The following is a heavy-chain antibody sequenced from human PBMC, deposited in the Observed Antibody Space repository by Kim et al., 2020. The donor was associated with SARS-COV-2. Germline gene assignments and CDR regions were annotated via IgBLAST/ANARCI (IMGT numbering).Heavy chain of an antibody. Sequence: SETLSLTCTISGDSFSGSYYWSWVRQPPGKGLEWIGDIYNLGSTNYNPSLESRVTILGDMSKNRFSLKLSSVTPADTAVCYCARRGFVDYWYFDLWGRGSQVTVSS. CDR3: ARRGFVDYWYFDL. CDR1: GDSFSGSYY. D-gene: IGHD2-21*01. CDR2: IYNLGST. J-gene: IGHJ2*01. V-gene: IGHV4-59*01.